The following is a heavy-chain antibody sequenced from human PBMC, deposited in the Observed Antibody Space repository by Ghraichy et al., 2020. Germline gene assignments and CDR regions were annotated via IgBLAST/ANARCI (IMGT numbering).Heavy chain of an antibody. CDR1: GFTSSSYA. V-gene: IGHV3-23*01. CDR3: AKGNQPYAEYFQH. Sequence: GGSLRLSCEVSGFTSSSYAMSWVRQALGKGLEWVSAISGIYGTTYYADSVKGRFTISRDNSKNTLYLQMNSLRAEDTAIYYCAKGNQPYAEYFQHWGQGTLVTVSS. CDR2: ISGIYGTT. J-gene: IGHJ1*01.